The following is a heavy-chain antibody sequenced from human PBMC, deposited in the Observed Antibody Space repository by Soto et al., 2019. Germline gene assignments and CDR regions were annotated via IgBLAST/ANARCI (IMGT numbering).Heavy chain of an antibody. Sequence: EVQLLESGGGLVHPGGSLRLSCAASGFSFSSHALTWVRQAPGKGLEWVSSISGSGVSIFDTKSAKGRFTISRDNSKNTLYLEMNNLRVEDTALYYCAKSTGKVVPAHFDSWGQGTLVTVSS. J-gene: IGHJ5*01. CDR1: GFSFSSHA. D-gene: IGHD2-2*01. CDR2: ISGSGVSI. CDR3: AKSTGKVVPAHFDS. V-gene: IGHV3-23*01.